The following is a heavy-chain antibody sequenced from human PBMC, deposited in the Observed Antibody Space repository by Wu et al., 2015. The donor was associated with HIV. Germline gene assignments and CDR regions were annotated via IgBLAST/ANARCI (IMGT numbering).Heavy chain of an antibody. CDR3: ARDYRGRSRWLQPGDYYFDY. CDR1: GGTFSSYA. J-gene: IGHJ4*02. V-gene: IGHV1-69*05. CDR2: IIPIFGTA. Sequence: QVQLVQSGAEVKKPGSSVKVSCKASGGTFSSYAISWVRQAPGQGLEWMGGIIPIFGTANYAQKFQGRVTITTDESTSTAYMELSSLRSEDTAVYYCARDYRGRSRWLQPGDYYFDYWGQGTLVTVSS. D-gene: IGHD5-24*01.